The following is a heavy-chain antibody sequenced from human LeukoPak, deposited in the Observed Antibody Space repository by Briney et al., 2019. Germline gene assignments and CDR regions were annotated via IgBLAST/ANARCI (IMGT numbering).Heavy chain of an antibody. CDR1: GFTFSSYA. V-gene: IGHV3-30*04. Sequence: GRSLRLACAASGFTFSSYAMHWVRQAPGKGLEWVAVISYDGSNNYYADSVKGRFTISRDNSKNTLYLQMNSLRAEDTAVYYCARAGSSSWGGAWFDPWGQGTLVTVSS. J-gene: IGHJ5*02. CDR2: ISYDGSNN. CDR3: ARAGSSSWGGAWFDP. D-gene: IGHD6-13*01.